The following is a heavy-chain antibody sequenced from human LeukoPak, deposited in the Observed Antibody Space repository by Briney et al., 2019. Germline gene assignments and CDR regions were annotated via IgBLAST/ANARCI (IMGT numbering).Heavy chain of an antibody. V-gene: IGHV1-2*02. CDR1: GYTFTDYF. CDR2: INPNSGGT. D-gene: IGHD3-9*01. Sequence: ASVKVSCKASGYTFTDYFLQWVRHAPGQGLEWMGWINPNSGGTSYAQKFQGRVTMTRDTSISTAYMELSRLRSDDTAVYYCARDEDYDILTETLFDIWGQGTMVTVSS. J-gene: IGHJ3*02. CDR3: ARDEDYDILTETLFDI.